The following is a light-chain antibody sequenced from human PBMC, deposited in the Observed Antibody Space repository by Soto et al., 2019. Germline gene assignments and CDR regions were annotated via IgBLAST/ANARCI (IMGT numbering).Light chain of an antibody. V-gene: IGLV2-14*03. J-gene: IGLJ1*01. CDR3: SSYTNTSTLV. CDR2: EVS. Sequence: QSALTQPASVSGSPGQSITISCAGTSSDLGAYKYVSWYQQHPDKAPKLILYEVSRRPSGVSNRFSGSKSGNTASLTISGLLAEDEAGYSCSSYTNTSTLVFGTGTKVTVL. CDR1: SSDLGAYKY.